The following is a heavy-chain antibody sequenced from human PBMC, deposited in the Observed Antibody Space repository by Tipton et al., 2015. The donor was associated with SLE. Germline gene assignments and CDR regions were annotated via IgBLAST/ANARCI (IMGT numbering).Heavy chain of an antibody. CDR1: GGSFSGYY. CDR3: ARIYYDSSGYYSPFDY. J-gene: IGHJ4*02. D-gene: IGHD3-22*01. V-gene: IGHV4-34*01. CDR2: INHSGST. Sequence: TLSLTCAVYGGSFSGYYWSWIRQPPGKGLEWIGEINHSGSTNYNPSLKSQVTISVDTSKNQFSLKLSSVTAADTAVYYCARIYYDSSGYYSPFDYWGQGTLVTVSS.